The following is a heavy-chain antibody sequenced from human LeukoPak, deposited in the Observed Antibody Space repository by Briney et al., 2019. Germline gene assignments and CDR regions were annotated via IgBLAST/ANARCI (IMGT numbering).Heavy chain of an antibody. J-gene: IGHJ4*02. V-gene: IGHV3-7*01. D-gene: IGHD2-15*01. CDR2: IKQEGSDK. Sequence: GGSLRLSCAASGFTFSRYWMSWVRQAPGKGLEWVAHIKQEGSDKYYADSVKGRFTISRDNSKNTLYLQMNSLRAEDTAVYYCARDHTVVDAFDYWGQGTLVTVSS. CDR3: ARDHTVVDAFDY. CDR1: GFTFSRYW.